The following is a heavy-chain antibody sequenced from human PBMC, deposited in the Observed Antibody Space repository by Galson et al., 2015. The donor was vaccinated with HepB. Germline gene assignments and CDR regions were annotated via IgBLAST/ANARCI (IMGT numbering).Heavy chain of an antibody. CDR2: ISGSGVTT. CDR1: EFTFSSFG. Sequence: SLRLSCAASEFTFSSFGMSWVRQAPGKGLEWISGISGSGVTTYYADSVKGRFTISRDNSKNTLYLQMYTLRAEDTAVYYCAKDRHSDSWSGYSHWGQGTLVTVSS. V-gene: IGHV3-23*01. CDR3: AKDRHSDSWSGYSH. D-gene: IGHD3-3*01. J-gene: IGHJ4*02.